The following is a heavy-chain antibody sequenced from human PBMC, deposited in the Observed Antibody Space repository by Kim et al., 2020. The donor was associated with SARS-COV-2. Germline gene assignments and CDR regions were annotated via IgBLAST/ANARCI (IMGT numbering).Heavy chain of an antibody. V-gene: IGHV3-74*01. CDR2: INSDGSST. Sequence: GGSLRLSCAASGFTFSSYWMHWVRQAPGKGLVWVSRINSDGSSTSQADSVKGRFIISRDNAKNTLYQQMNSRRAEDTAVYYCARDRGIVSTMVYYYYYYGMDVGDQGTMVAVS. J-gene: IGHJ6*02. D-gene: IGHD5-12*01. CDR1: GFTFSSYW. CDR3: ARDRGIVSTMVYYYYYYGMDV.